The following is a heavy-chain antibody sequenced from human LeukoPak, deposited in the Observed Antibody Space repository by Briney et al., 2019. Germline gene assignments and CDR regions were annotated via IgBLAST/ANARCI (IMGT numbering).Heavy chain of an antibody. V-gene: IGHV4-59*11. Sequence: SETLSLTCTVSGGSISSHYWSWIRQPPGKGLEWIGYIYYSGSTNYNPSLKSRVTISVDTSKNQFSLKLSSATAADTAVYYCARDGDSSSWYQFDYWGQGTLVTVSS. CDR3: ARDGDSSSWYQFDY. J-gene: IGHJ4*02. CDR2: IYYSGST. D-gene: IGHD6-13*01. CDR1: GGSISSHY.